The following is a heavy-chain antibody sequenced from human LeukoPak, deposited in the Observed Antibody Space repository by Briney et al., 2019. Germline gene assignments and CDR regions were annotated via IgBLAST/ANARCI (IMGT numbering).Heavy chain of an antibody. J-gene: IGHJ4*02. Sequence: SETLSLTCTVSGGSISSSSYYWGWIRQPPGKGLEWIGSIYYSGSTYYNPSLKSRVTISVDTSKNQFSLKLSSVTAADTAVYYCASSPTVVTRFDYWGQGTLVTVSS. D-gene: IGHD4-23*01. CDR3: ASSPTVVTRFDY. V-gene: IGHV4-39*07. CDR2: IYYSGST. CDR1: GGSISSSSYY.